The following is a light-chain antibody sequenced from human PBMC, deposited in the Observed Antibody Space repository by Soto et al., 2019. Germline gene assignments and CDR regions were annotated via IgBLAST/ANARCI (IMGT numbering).Light chain of an antibody. Sequence: QSALTQPASVSDSPGQSITISCTGTSSDVGGSNFVSWYQQHPGKPPKLIIYDVANRPSGVSNRFSGSKYGSTASLIISRLQTEDEADYYCVSYTSSTTYVFGTGTKLTVL. V-gene: IGLV2-14*03. J-gene: IGLJ1*01. CDR1: SSDVGGSNF. CDR2: DVA. CDR3: VSYTSSTTYV.